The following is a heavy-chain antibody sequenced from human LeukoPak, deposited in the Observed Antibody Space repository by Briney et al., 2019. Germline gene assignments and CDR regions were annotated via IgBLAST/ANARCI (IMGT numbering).Heavy chain of an antibody. CDR3: ARENSGGWCYFDY. Sequence: ASVKVSCKASGYTFTNYYMHWVRQAPGQGLEWMGIINPSSGSTTYAQQFQGRVTMTRDTSTSTVVMELSSLRSEDTAVFFCARENSGGWCYFDYWGQGTLVTVSS. D-gene: IGHD2-15*01. CDR1: GYTFTNYY. J-gene: IGHJ4*02. V-gene: IGHV1-46*01. CDR2: INPSSGST.